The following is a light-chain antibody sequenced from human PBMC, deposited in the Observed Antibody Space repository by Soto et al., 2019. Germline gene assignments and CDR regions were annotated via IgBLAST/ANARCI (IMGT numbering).Light chain of an antibody. CDR2: GAS. J-gene: IGKJ1*01. CDR3: QQYNNWHPWT. Sequence: EIVMTKSPATLSVSPGERATLSCRASQSVSSNLAWYQQKPGQAPRLLIYGASTRATGIPARFSGSGSGTEFTLTISSLQSEDFAVYYCQQYNNWHPWTFGQGTKVEIK. V-gene: IGKV3-15*01. CDR1: QSVSSN.